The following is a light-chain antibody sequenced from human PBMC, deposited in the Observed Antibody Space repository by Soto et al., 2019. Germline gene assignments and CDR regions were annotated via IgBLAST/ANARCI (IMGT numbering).Light chain of an antibody. CDR2: DAS. J-gene: IGKJ4*01. V-gene: IGKV1-39*01. CDR1: QYISRY. CDR3: QQSFASPPLT. Sequence: IQMTQSPSSLCASVGDRVTITCLASQYISRYLNWYQKKPGKAPKLLIYDASTLQSGVPPRFSGSGSGSDFSLTISSLQPEDFATYYCQQSFASPPLTFGGGTKVDIK.